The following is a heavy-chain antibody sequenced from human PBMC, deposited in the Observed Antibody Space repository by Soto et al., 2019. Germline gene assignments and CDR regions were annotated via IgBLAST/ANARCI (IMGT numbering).Heavy chain of an antibody. Sequence: SETLSLTCAVSVYSISSGYYWGWIRQPPGKGLEWIGNIFHSGSAYYNPSLKSRVTISVDTSKNQFSLRLSSVTAADTAMYYCAIFGDPVGFGPWGQGTLFTVSS. CDR1: VYSISSGYY. D-gene: IGHD3-10*01. J-gene: IGHJ5*02. V-gene: IGHV4-38-2*01. CDR3: AIFGDPVGFGP. CDR2: IFHSGSA.